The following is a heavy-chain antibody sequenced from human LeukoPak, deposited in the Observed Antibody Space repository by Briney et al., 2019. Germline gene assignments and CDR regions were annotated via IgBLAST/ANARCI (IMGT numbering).Heavy chain of an antibody. CDR2: IYTSGST. CDR1: GGSISSYY. V-gene: IGHV4-4*07. D-gene: IGHD2-15*01. Sequence: SETLSLTCTVSGGSISSYYWSWIRQPAGKGLEWIGRIYTSGSTNYNPSLKSRVTMSVDTSKNQFSLKLSSVTAADTAVYYCARDEGSCSGGSCFYYFDYWGQGTLVTVSS. CDR3: ARDEGSCSGGSCFYYFDY. J-gene: IGHJ4*02.